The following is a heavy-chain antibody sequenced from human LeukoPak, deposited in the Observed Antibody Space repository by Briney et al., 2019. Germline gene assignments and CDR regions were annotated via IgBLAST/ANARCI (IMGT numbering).Heavy chain of an antibody. CDR3: ATPQGDY. Sequence: GGSLRLSCAASGFTFNNYAMSWVRQAPGKGLEWVSAVSASGGSTYYADSVKGRFTISRDNSKNTLSLQMNSLRDDDTAVYYCATPQGDYWGQGTLVTVSS. CDR2: VSASGGST. V-gene: IGHV3-23*01. J-gene: IGHJ4*02. CDR1: GFTFNNYA.